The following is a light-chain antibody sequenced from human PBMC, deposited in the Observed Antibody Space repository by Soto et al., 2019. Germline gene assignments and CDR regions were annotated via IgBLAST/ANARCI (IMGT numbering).Light chain of an antibody. CDR3: QSYNTARPT. CDR2: KAS. Sequence: DIQMTQSPSILSASLLDRVTITCRASQSFDVWLAWYQHKPGGAPQLLIYKASSLESGVPSRFSGSGSGTDFTLTISGLQPEDLATYYCQSYNTARPTFGQGTRLEIK. J-gene: IGKJ5*01. CDR1: QSFDVW. V-gene: IGKV1-5*03.